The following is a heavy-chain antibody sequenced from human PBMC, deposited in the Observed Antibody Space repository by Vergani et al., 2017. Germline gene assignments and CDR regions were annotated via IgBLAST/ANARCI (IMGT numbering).Heavy chain of an antibody. J-gene: IGHJ5*01. D-gene: IGHD1-26*01. Sequence: QVQLMQSGPVMKKPGGSMKVSCQASESTFSDYNIHWVRQAPGQGLQWMGWISPKTGDNDYLQKFQDSVTMTREASTKTVYLKMTRLTADDTAIYYCAHSWNFGRRDWFDSWGQGTLVTVSS. CDR1: ESTFSDYN. CDR3: AHSWNFGRRDWFDS. V-gene: IGHV1-2*02. CDR2: ISPKTGDN.